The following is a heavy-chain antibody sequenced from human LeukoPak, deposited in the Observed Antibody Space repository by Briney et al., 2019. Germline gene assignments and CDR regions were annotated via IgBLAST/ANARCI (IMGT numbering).Heavy chain of an antibody. D-gene: IGHD3-22*01. CDR3: ARRSGYYDSSGYCDY. CDR1: GFTFSSYA. Sequence: GGSLRLSCAASGFTFSSYAMSWVRQAPGKGLEWISGIYGSGGSTYYADSVKGRFTVSRDNSKNTLYLQMNSLRAEDTAVYYCARRSGYYDSSGYCDYWGQGTLVTVSS. CDR2: IYGSGGST. J-gene: IGHJ4*02. V-gene: IGHV3-23*01.